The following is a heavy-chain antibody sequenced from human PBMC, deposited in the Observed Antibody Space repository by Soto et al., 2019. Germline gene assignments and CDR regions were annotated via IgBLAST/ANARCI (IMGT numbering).Heavy chain of an antibody. J-gene: IGHJ4*02. CDR1: GFTFITFG. Sequence: QVQLVESGGGVVQPGRSLRLSCAASGFTFITFGMHWVRQAPGKGLEWVAHISYDGNYKYYAGSVRGRFTISRDNSKNTLYLQMNSLRPEDTAVYYCAKDLVARGDYWGQGTLVTVSS. D-gene: IGHD5-12*01. CDR2: ISYDGNYK. CDR3: AKDLVARGDY. V-gene: IGHV3-30*18.